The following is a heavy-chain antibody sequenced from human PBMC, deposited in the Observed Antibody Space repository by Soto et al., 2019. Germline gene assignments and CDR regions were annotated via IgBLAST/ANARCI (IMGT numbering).Heavy chain of an antibody. CDR1: GGSFSGYY. CDR3: ARGEAMATFNY. Sequence: SETLSLTCAVYGGSFSGYYWSWIRQPPGKGLEWIGEINHSGSTNYNPSLKSRVTISVDTSKNQFSLKLSSVTAADTAVYYCARGEAMATFNYWGQGTLVTVSS. D-gene: IGHD5-18*01. V-gene: IGHV4-34*01. J-gene: IGHJ4*02. CDR2: INHSGST.